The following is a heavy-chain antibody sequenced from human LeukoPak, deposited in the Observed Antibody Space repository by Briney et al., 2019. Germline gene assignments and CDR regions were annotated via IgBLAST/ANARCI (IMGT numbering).Heavy chain of an antibody. J-gene: IGHJ4*02. V-gene: IGHV4-34*01. CDR2: INHSGST. Sequence: SETLSLTCTVSSVSISSYYWSWIRQPPGKGLEWIGEINHSGSTNYNPSLKSRVTISVDTSKNQFSLKLSSVTAADTAVYYCARNDGSGSYRYPEYWGQGTLVTVSS. CDR3: ARNDGSGSYRYPEY. CDR1: SVSISSYY. D-gene: IGHD3-10*01.